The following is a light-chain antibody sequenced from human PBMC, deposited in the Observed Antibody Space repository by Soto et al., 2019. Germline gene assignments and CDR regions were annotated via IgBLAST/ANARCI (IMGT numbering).Light chain of an antibody. V-gene: IGKV3-11*01. CDR3: QQHSHWPPWT. CDR1: ENVRTF. J-gene: IGKJ1*01. Sequence: EVVLTQSPATLSLSPGERATLSCRASENVRTFVDWYQQKPGQAPRLLIHGASNRATGIPDRCSGSGSGTDFTLTISNLEPEDFAVYYCQQHSHWPPWTFGQGTRVEIQ. CDR2: GAS.